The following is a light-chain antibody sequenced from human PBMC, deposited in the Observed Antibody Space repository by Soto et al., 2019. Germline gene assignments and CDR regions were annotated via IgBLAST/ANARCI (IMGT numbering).Light chain of an antibody. Sequence: QSVLTKPPSANGAPGQSVTISCTGTSSDVGNYDYVSWYQQHPGKAPKLIIYEVSYRPSGVPDRFSGSKSGNTASLTVSGLQAEDEADYYCNSYGGRNNYVFGTGTKVTVL. CDR2: EVS. CDR3: NSYGGRNNYV. V-gene: IGLV2-8*01. J-gene: IGLJ1*01. CDR1: SSDVGNYDY.